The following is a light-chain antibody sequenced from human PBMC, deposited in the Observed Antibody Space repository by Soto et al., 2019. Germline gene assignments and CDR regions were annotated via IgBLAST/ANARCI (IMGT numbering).Light chain of an antibody. CDR1: SSDVGGYNY. CDR2: EVS. CDR3: SSYAGSTNFHV. Sequence: QSALTQPPSASGSPGQSVTISCTGTSSDVGGYNYVSWYQQHPGKAPKLMIYEVSKRPSGVPDRFSGSKSGNTASLTVSGLQAEDEADYYCSSYAGSTNFHVFGTGTKLT. V-gene: IGLV2-8*01. J-gene: IGLJ1*01.